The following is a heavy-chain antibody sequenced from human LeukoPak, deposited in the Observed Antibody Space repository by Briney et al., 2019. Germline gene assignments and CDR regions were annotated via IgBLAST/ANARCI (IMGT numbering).Heavy chain of an antibody. CDR2: IYYSGST. CDR1: GGXIGSGGYY. V-gene: IGHV4-31*03. CDR3: ARGRGGYNSPFDY. D-gene: IGHD5-24*01. Sequence: PSQTLSLTCTVSGGXIGSGGYYWSWIRQHPGKGLEWIGYIYYSGSTYYNPSLKSRVTISVDTSKNQFSLKLSSVTAADTAVYFCARGRGGYNSPFDYWGQGTLVTVSS. J-gene: IGHJ4*02.